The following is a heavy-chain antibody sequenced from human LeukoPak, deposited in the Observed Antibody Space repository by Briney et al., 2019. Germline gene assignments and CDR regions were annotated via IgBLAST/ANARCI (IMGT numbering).Heavy chain of an antibody. CDR2: IKQDGSEK. CDR1: GFTFSSYW. CDR3: ARAAYDSSGYLTL. Sequence: PGGSLRLSCAVSGFTFSSYWMSWYRQAPGKGLEWVANIKQDGSEKYYVDSVKGRFTISRDNAKNSLNLQMNCLRTEDTAVYYCARAAYDSSGYLTLWGQGTLVTVSS. V-gene: IGHV3-7*01. J-gene: IGHJ4*02. D-gene: IGHD3-22*01.